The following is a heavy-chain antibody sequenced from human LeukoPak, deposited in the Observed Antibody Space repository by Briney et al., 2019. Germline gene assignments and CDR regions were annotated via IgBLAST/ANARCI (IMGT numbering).Heavy chain of an antibody. J-gene: IGHJ5*02. CDR3: ARVSYDFWSGYYAHNWFDP. Sequence: SETLSLTCTVSGGSISSFHWSWIRQPAGKGLEWIGRFYTDGTTNYNPSLKSRVAMSIDTSKKQFSLKLSSVTAADTAVYYCARVSYDFWSGYYAHNWFDPWGQGTLVTVSS. V-gene: IGHV4-4*07. CDR1: GGSISSFH. D-gene: IGHD3-3*01. CDR2: FYTDGTT.